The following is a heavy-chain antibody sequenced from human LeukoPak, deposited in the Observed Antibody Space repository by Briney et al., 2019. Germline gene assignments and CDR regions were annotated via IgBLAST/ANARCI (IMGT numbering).Heavy chain of an antibody. CDR2: INPNSGGT. CDR1: GYTFTGYY. Sequence: ASVKVSCKASGYTFTGYYMHWVRQAPGQGLEWMGWINPNSGGTNYAQKFQGRVTMTRDTSISTAYMELSRLRSDDTAVYYCAGGYDSSGYYLTPHSYYFDYWGQGTLVTVSS. D-gene: IGHD3-22*01. J-gene: IGHJ4*02. V-gene: IGHV1-2*02. CDR3: AGGYDSSGYYLTPHSYYFDY.